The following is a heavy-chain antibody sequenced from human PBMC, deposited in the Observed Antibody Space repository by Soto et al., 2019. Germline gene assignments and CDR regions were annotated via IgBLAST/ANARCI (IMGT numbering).Heavy chain of an antibody. CDR3: AVSGVGMADY. V-gene: IGHV3-23*01. CDR2: ISVGGGGT. D-gene: IGHD6-19*01. J-gene: IGHJ4*02. CDR1: GFSFSDYA. Sequence: PGGSLRLSCAASGFSFSDYALTWVRQAPGKGLEWVSTISVGGGGTYYADSVKGRLTISRDDSTKMLYLQMNSLRAEDTAVYYCAVSGVGMADYWGQGTLVTVSS.